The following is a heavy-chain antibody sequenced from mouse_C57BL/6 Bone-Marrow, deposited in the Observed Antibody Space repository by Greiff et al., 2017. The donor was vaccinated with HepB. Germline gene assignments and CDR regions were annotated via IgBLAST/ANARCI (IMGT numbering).Heavy chain of an antibody. CDR3: ARDSPITTVVYWYFDV. CDR2: INYDGSST. D-gene: IGHD1-1*01. V-gene: IGHV5-16*01. J-gene: IGHJ1*03. CDR1: GFTFSDYY. Sequence: DVHLVESEGGLVQPGSSMKLSCTASGFTFSDYYMAWVRQVPEKGLEWVANINYDGSSTYYLDSLKSRFIISRDNAKNILYLQMSSLKSEDTATYYCARDSPITTVVYWYFDVWGTGTTVTVSS.